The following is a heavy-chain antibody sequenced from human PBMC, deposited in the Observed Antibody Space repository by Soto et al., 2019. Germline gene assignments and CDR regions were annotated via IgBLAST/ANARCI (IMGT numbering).Heavy chain of an antibody. Sequence: TSETLSLTCTVSGGSISSHYWSWIRQPPGKGLEWIGYIYYSGTTYYNPSLESRVTISVDTSKKQFSLKLTSVTAADTAVYYCARLYSSSPVSYYYYMDVWGKGTTVTVSS. D-gene: IGHD6-6*01. CDR2: IYYSGTT. CDR3: ARLYSSSPVSYYYYMDV. CDR1: GGSISSHY. V-gene: IGHV4-59*08. J-gene: IGHJ6*03.